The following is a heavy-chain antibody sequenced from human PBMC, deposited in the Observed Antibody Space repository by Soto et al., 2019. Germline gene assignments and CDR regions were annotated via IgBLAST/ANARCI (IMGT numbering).Heavy chain of an antibody. J-gene: IGHJ6*02. CDR1: GFTFSSSG. Sequence: QVQLVESGGGVVQPGRSLRLSCAASGFTFSSSGMHWVRQAPGKGLEWVAVIWYDGSNRYYADSVKGRFTISRDSSKNTLYLQMNSLRLEDTAVYYCARGVGNYYYGMDVWGQGTTVTVSS. CDR2: IWYDGSNR. CDR3: ARGVGNYYYGMDV. V-gene: IGHV3-33*01. D-gene: IGHD2-15*01.